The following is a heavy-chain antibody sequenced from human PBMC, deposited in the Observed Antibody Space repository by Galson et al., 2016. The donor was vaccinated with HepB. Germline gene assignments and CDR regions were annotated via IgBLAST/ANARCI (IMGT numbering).Heavy chain of an antibody. CDR1: GITFNTYD. V-gene: IGHV3-30*03. Sequence: SLRLSCAASGITFNTYDIHWVRQAPGKGLEWVAVVSYDASNKYYADSAKGRFTISRDDSKNTVYLQLSSLKPEDTAVYSCAGQSSWTTAFDYWGQGTRVTVSS. CDR2: VSYDASNK. CDR3: AGQSSWTTAFDY. J-gene: IGHJ4*02. D-gene: IGHD4-11*01.